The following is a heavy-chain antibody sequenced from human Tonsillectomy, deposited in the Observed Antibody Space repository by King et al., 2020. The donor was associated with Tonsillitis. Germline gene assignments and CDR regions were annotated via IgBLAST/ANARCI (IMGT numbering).Heavy chain of an antibody. D-gene: IGHD6-19*01. V-gene: IGHV3-33*05. CDR2: ISYDGSNK. CDR1: GFTFRSYG. Sequence: VQLVESGGDVVQPGRSLRLSCAASGFTFRSYGMHWVRQAPGKGLEWVAVISYDGSNKHYADSVKGRFTVSRDNSENTLYLQMSSLGAEDTAVYYCARERLFSSEWGMDSWGQGTLVTVSS. CDR3: ARERLFSSEWGMDS. J-gene: IGHJ4*02.